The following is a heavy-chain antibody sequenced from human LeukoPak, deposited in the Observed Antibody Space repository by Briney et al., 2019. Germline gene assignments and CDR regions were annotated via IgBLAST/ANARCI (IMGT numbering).Heavy chain of an antibody. D-gene: IGHD6-19*01. CDR2: IYYSGNT. CDR1: GGSISSYY. V-gene: IGHV4-59*08. Sequence: SETLSLTCTVSGGSISSYYWSWIRQPPGKGLEWIGYIYYSGNTNYNSSLKSRVTISVDTSKNQISLKLSSVTAADTALYYCARRRGSSGTIDYWGQGTLVTVSS. CDR3: ARRRGSSGTIDY. J-gene: IGHJ4*02.